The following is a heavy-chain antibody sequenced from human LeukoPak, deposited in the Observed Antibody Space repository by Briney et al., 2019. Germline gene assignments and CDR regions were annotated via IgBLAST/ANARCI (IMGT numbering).Heavy chain of an antibody. J-gene: IGHJ4*02. D-gene: IGHD3-9*01. V-gene: IGHV3-21*01. CDR3: ARGYYDILTGYYNVPNFDY. CDR2: ISSSSSYI. Sequence: GGSLRLSCAASGFTFSSYSMNWVRQAPGKGLEWVSSISSSSSYIYYADSVKGRFTISRDNAKNSLYLQMNSPRAEDTAVYYCARGYYDILTGYYNVPNFDYWGQGTLVTVSS. CDR1: GFTFSSYS.